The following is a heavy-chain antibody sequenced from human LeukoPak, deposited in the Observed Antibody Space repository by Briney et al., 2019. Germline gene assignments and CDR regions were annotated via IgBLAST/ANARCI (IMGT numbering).Heavy chain of an antibody. J-gene: IGHJ3*02. Sequence: GRSLRLSCAASGFTFSSYAMHWVRQAPGKGLEWVAVISYDGSNKYYADSVKGRFTISRDNSKNTLYLQMNSLRAEDTAVYYCAKDMGLKGRRAFDIWGQGTMVTVSS. V-gene: IGHV3-30*04. D-gene: IGHD3-10*01. CDR2: ISYDGSNK. CDR1: GFTFSSYA. CDR3: AKDMGLKGRRAFDI.